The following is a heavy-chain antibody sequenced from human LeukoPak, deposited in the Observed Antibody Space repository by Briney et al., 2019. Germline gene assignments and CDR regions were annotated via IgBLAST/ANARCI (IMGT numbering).Heavy chain of an antibody. Sequence: GGSLRLSCAASGFAFSTYSMNWVRQAPGKGLEWVSSITSTSTFIYYSDTVEGRFTVSRDNAKNSLYLQMNSLRAEDTAVYYCAREIVGRYFYLWGQGTPVTVSS. CDR2: ITSTSTFI. J-gene: IGHJ4*02. CDR1: GFAFSTYS. V-gene: IGHV3-21*01. CDR3: AREIVGRYFYL. D-gene: IGHD2/OR15-2a*01.